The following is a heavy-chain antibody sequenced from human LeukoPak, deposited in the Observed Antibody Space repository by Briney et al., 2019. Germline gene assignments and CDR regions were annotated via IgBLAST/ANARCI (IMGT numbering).Heavy chain of an antibody. CDR3: ARDKSYYPGAFDI. V-gene: IGHV4-59*01. D-gene: IGHD3-10*01. CDR2: IYYSGST. J-gene: IGHJ3*02. Sequence: SETLSLTCTVSGGSISSYYWSWIRQPPGKGLEWIGYIYYSGSTNYNPPLTSRVTISVDTSKNQFSLKLSSVTAADTAVYYCARDKSYYPGAFDIWGQGTMVTVSS. CDR1: GGSISSYY.